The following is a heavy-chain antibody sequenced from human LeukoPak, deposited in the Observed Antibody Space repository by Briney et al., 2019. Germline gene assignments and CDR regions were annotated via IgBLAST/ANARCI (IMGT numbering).Heavy chain of an antibody. CDR1: GFTFSSYG. CDR2: ISYDGSNK. D-gene: IGHD1-26*01. CDR3: AKSGATAHYFDY. Sequence: GRSLRLSCAASGFTFSSYGMHWVRQAPGKGLEWVAVISYDGSNKYYADSVKGRFTISRDNSENTLYLQMNSLGAEDTAVYYCAKSGATAHYFDYWGQGTLVTVSS. V-gene: IGHV3-30*18. J-gene: IGHJ4*02.